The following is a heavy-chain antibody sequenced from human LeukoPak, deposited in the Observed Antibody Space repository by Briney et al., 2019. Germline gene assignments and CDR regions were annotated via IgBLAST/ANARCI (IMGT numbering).Heavy chain of an antibody. Sequence: GASVKVSCKASGYTFTSYGISWVRQAPGQGLEWMGWISAYNGNTNYAQKLQGRVTMTTDTSTSTAYMELRSLRSDDTAVYYCARESFGGVYTILLLWGQGTLVTVSS. CDR2: ISAYNGNT. J-gene: IGHJ4*02. CDR1: GYTFTSYG. CDR3: ARESFGGVYTILLL. V-gene: IGHV1-18*01. D-gene: IGHD3-16*01.